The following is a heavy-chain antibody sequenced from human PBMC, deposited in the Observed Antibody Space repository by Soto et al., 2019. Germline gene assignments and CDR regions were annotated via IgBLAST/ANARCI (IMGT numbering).Heavy chain of an antibody. Sequence: GGSLRLSCAASGFTFSSYWMSWVRQAPGKGLEWVANIKQDGSEKYYVDSVKGRFTISRDNAKNSLYLQMNSLRAEDTAVYYCAGAGRYDFWSGYYANDYWGQGTLVTVSS. J-gene: IGHJ4*02. CDR2: IKQDGSEK. CDR3: AGAGRYDFWSGYYANDY. CDR1: GFTFSSYW. D-gene: IGHD3-3*01. V-gene: IGHV3-7*05.